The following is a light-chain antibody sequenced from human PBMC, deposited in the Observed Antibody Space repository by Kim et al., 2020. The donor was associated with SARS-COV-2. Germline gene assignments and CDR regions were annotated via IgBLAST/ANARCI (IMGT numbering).Light chain of an antibody. CDR2: AAS. J-gene: IGKJ1*01. V-gene: IGKV1-17*02. Sequence: AAVEDRFIITCRARQGIRTDLAWYQHKPGKAPKRLIYAASLLQTGVPARFSGSGLGTEFTLTISNLQPEDFATYYCLRHESRPWTFGQGTKVDIK. CDR1: QGIRTD. CDR3: LRHESRPWT.